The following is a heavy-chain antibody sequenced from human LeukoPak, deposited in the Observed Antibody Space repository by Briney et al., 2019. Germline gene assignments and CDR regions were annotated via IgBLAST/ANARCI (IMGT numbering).Heavy chain of an antibody. Sequence: TGGSLRLSCTASGFIVTNNYINWVRQAPGKGLEWVSLVYSGGSTYYADSVKGRFTISGDNSKNMVYLQMNSLRAEDTAMYYCARDPPAVLIDTYGWGQGTLVTVSS. CDR3: ARDPPAVLIDTYG. D-gene: IGHD2-8*01. V-gene: IGHV3-66*01. J-gene: IGHJ4*02. CDR2: VYSGGST. CDR1: GFIVTNNY.